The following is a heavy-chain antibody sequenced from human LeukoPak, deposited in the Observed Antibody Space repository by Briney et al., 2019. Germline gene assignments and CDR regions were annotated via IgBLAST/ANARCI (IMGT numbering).Heavy chain of an antibody. CDR3: ARGKTRSREQLTLDP. J-gene: IGHJ5*02. CDR1: GFTFSSYG. D-gene: IGHD2-2*01. Sequence: HSGGSLRLSCAASGFTFSSYGMHWVRQAPGKGLEWVAVIWYDGSNKYYADSVKGRFTISRDNSKNTLYLQMNSPRAEDTAVYYCARGKTRSREQLTLDPWGQGTLVTVSS. V-gene: IGHV3-33*01. CDR2: IWYDGSNK.